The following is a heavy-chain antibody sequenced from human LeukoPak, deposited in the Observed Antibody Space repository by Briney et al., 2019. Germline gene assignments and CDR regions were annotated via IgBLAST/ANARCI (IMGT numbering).Heavy chain of an antibody. Sequence: GGSLRLSCAASGFTVSSNYMNWVRQAPGKGLEWVSVIYSGGSTYYADSVKGRFTISRDNSKNTLHLQMDSLRAEDTAVYYCARDTTVTTRSTDAFDIWGQGTMVTVSS. CDR1: GFTVSSNY. J-gene: IGHJ3*02. V-gene: IGHV3-53*01. CDR2: IYSGGST. CDR3: ARDTTVTTRSTDAFDI. D-gene: IGHD4-17*01.